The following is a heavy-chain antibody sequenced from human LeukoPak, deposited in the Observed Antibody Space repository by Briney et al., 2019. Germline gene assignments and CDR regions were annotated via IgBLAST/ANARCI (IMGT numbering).Heavy chain of an antibody. J-gene: IGHJ4*02. CDR1: GGSISSGNYY. CDR2: IHTSGST. V-gene: IGHV4-61*02. CDR3: VRDFDS. Sequence: SETLSLTCIVSGGSISSGNYYWSWIQKPAGKGLEWIGRIHTSGSTNYNPSLKSRVTISVDASKNQFSLKLSSVTAADTAVYYCVRDFDSWGQGTLVTVSS.